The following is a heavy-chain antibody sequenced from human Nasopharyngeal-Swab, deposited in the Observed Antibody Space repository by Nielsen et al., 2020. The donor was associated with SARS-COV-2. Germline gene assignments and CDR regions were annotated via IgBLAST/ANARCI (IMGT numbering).Heavy chain of an antibody. CDR2: ISGSGGST. Sequence: GESLKISCAASGFTFSSYAVSWVRQAPGKGLEWVSAISGSGGSTYYADSVKGRFTISRDNSKNTLYLQMNSLRAEDTAVYYCAKDPAAGNLDYWGQGTLVTVSS. D-gene: IGHD6-13*01. V-gene: IGHV3-23*01. J-gene: IGHJ4*02. CDR1: GFTFSSYA. CDR3: AKDPAAGNLDY.